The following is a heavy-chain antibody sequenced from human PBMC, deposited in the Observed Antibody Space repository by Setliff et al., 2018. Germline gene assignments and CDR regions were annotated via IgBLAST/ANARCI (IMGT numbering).Heavy chain of an antibody. J-gene: IGHJ4*02. CDR1: GFKFSDYF. CDR3: VRDGGWKRFDY. CDR2: ISDSSRTHT. Sequence: GGSLRLSCEASGFKFSDYFMSWIRQAPGKGLEWLSHISDSSRTHTAYADSVRGRFTISRDNAKESISLQMSSLRGEDTAVYFCVRDGGWKRFDYWGQGIMVTVSS. D-gene: IGHD2-15*01. V-gene: IGHV3-11*05.